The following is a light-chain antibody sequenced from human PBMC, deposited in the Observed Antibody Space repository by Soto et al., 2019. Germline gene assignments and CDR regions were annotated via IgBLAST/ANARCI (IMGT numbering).Light chain of an antibody. CDR2: GAS. CDR1: QSVSSN. Sequence: EILMTQSPATLSVSAGERVTLSCRASQSVSSNLSWYQQVPGQAPRLLIYGASNRAAGIPARFSGSGSGTEFTLTIGSLQSDDFAVYYCQHYNNCPPKTFGPGTKVEIK. CDR3: QHYNNCPPKT. V-gene: IGKV3-15*01. J-gene: IGKJ1*01.